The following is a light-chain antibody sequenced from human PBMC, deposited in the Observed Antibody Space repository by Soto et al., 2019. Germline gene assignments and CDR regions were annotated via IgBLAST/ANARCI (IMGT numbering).Light chain of an antibody. CDR1: SGSIANNY. V-gene: IGLV6-57*03. Sequence: NFMLTQPHSVSESPGQTLTISCTRSSGSIANNYVHWYQQRPGSAPTTVIYENNQSPSGVPDLFSGSTDGSSNSASLTISGLQTEDEADYYCQSYDSNFVVFGGGTKLTVL. CDR2: ENN. CDR3: QSYDSNFVV. J-gene: IGLJ2*01.